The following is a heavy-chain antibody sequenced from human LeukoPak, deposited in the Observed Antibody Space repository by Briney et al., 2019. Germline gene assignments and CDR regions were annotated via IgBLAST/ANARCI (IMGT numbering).Heavy chain of an antibody. J-gene: IGHJ4*02. Sequence: VASMKVSCKASGYTFTVYFIHWVRQAPGQGLEWMGRINPNSGATDYAQKFQGRVTMTRDTSISTPYMELSSLKSDDTAVYYCAKIGSSHDFDYWGQGTLITVSS. D-gene: IGHD1-26*01. CDR1: GYTFTVYF. CDR2: INPNSGAT. CDR3: AKIGSSHDFDY. V-gene: IGHV1-2*06.